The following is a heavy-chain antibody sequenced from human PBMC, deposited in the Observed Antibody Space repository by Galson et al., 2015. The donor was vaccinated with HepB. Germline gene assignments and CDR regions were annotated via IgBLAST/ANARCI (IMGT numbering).Heavy chain of an antibody. CDR3: NYDSSGYEYAFDI. D-gene: IGHD3-22*01. J-gene: IGHJ3*02. Sequence: LRLSCAASGFTFSNAWMSWVRQAPGKGLEWVGRIKSKTDGGTTDYAAPVKGRFTISRDDSKNTLYLQMNSLKTEDTAVYYCNYDSSGYEYAFDIWGQGTMVTVSS. V-gene: IGHV3-15*01. CDR1: GFTFSNAW. CDR2: IKSKTDGGTT.